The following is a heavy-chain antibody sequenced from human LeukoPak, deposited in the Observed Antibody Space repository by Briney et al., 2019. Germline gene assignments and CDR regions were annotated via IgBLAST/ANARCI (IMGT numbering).Heavy chain of an antibody. Sequence: GGSLRLSCVGSGVTFSGSALRWVRQAPGKGLEWMAVISYDGNNEHYADSVKGRFTTSGDNSKNTLYMQMDTLRPDETAIYYFATPVDQYDDSVGHLNANDVWGQGTLVTVSS. CDR1: GVTFSGSA. D-gene: IGHD3-22*01. J-gene: IGHJ4*02. CDR2: ISYDGNNE. CDR3: ATPVDQYDDSVGHLNANDV. V-gene: IGHV3-30-3*01.